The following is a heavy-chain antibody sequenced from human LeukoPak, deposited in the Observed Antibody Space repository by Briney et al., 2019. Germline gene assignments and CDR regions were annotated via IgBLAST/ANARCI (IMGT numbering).Heavy chain of an antibody. D-gene: IGHD6-6*01. CDR1: GGSLSGYY. V-gene: IGHV4-34*01. Sequence: PSETLSLTRAVSGGSLSGYYWSWIRQPPGKGLEWIGEIKHSGSTNYNPSLKSRVTISVDTSKNQSSLKLSSGTAADTAVYYGARAPCYSSSSGGLVPWRQATLVTDCS. CDR2: IKHSGST. J-gene: IGHJ5*02. CDR3: ARAPCYSSSSGGLVP.